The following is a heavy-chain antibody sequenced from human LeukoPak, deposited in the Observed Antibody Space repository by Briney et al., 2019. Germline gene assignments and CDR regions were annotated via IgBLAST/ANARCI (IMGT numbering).Heavy chain of an antibody. V-gene: IGHV3-21*01. D-gene: IGHD6-19*01. CDR2: ISSSSSYI. CDR1: GFTFSIYT. CDR3: ASQSLAVTGRTGRWEPLYPRDY. Sequence: PGGSLRLSCAASGFTFSIYTMSWVRQPPGEGLEWVSSISSSSSYIYYADSGKGRFTISRDNAKNSLDLQMNSLRAEDTAVYYCASQSLAVTGRTGRWEPLYPRDYWGQGTLVTVSS. J-gene: IGHJ4*02.